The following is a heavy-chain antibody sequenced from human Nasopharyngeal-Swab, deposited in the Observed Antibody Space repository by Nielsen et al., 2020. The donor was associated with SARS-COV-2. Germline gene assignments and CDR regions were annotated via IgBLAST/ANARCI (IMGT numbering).Heavy chain of an antibody. CDR3: ARGDIVATDY. V-gene: IGHV1-18*01. D-gene: IGHD5-12*01. Sequence: ASVKVSCKASGYTFTSYGISWVRQAPGQGLEWMGWISAYNGNTNYAQKFQGRVTMTRDTSTSTVYMELSSLRSEDTAVYYCARGDIVATDYWGQGTLVTVSS. CDR1: GYTFTSYG. CDR2: ISAYNGNT. J-gene: IGHJ4*02.